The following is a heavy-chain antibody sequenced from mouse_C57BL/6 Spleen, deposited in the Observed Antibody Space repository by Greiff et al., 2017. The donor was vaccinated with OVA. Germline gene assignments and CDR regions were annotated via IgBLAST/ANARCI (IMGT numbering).Heavy chain of an antibody. J-gene: IGHJ4*01. V-gene: IGHV5-17*01. D-gene: IGHD2-1*01. CDR1: GFTFSDYG. CDR2: ISSGSSTI. CDR3: ASGNYDAMDY. Sequence: EVKVVASGGGLVKPGGSLKLSCAASGFTFSDYGMHWVRQAPEKGLEWVAYISSGSSTIYYADTVKGRFTISRDNAKNTLFLQMTSLRSEDTAMYYCASGNYDAMDYWGQGTSVTVSS.